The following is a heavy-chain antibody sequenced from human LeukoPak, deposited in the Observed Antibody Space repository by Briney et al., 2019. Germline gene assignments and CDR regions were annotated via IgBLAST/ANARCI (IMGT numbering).Heavy chain of an antibody. CDR2: INPDGSVT. J-gene: IGHJ4*02. D-gene: IGHD1-26*01. Sequence: GGSLRLSCAASGFTFDDYGMSWVRQAPGKGLVWVSRINPDGSVTSYADSVKGRFTISRDNAMNTLYLQMNSLRAEDTAVYYCARVPRGSYSFDYWGQGTLVTVSS. CDR3: ARVPRGSYSFDY. CDR1: GFTFDDYG. V-gene: IGHV3-74*01.